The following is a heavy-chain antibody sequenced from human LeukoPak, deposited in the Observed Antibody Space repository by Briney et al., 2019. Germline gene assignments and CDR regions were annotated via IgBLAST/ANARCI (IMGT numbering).Heavy chain of an antibody. CDR1: GFTFDDYA. Sequence: PGGSLRLSCAASGFTFDDYAMHWVRQAPGKGLEWVSGISWNSGSIGYADSVKGRFTISRDNAKNSLYLQMNSLRAEDTALYYCAKDSSGWSRAFDIWGQGTMVTVSS. CDR3: AKDSSGWSRAFDI. CDR2: ISWNSGSI. J-gene: IGHJ3*02. V-gene: IGHV3-9*01. D-gene: IGHD6-19*01.